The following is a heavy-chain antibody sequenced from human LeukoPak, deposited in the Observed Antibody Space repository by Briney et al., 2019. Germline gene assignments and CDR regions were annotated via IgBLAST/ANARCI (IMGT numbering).Heavy chain of an antibody. CDR3: ARTTSTYYYDSSSYNQRHHFDY. D-gene: IGHD3-22*01. J-gene: IGHJ4*02. CDR1: GGSISSYY. V-gene: IGHV4-59*12. Sequence: SETLSLTCTVSGGSISSYYWSWIRQPPGKGLEWIGYIYYSGSTYYNPSLKSRVTMSMYTSRNRFSLMLSSATAADTAVYYCARTTSTYYYDSSSYNQRHHFDYWGRGTLVTVSS. CDR2: IYYSGST.